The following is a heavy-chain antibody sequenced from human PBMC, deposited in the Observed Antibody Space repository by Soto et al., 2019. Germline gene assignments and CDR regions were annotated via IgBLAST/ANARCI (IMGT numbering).Heavy chain of an antibody. CDR3: AKVASTTVTGPVRPRGAFDS. CDR1: GFTFSSYA. J-gene: IGHJ3*02. CDR2: ISGSGGST. V-gene: IGHV3-23*01. Sequence: EVQLLESGGGLVQPGGSLRLSCAASGFTFSSYAMSWVRQAPGKGLELVSAISGSGGSTYYADSVKGRFTISADTSKDTLYLQMNTLSAEDTAVYYCAKVASTTVTGPVRPRGAFDSCGQGTMVSVSS. D-gene: IGHD4-17*01.